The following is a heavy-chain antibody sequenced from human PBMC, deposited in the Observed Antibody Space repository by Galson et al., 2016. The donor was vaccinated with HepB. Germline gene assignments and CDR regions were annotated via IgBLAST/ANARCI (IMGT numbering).Heavy chain of an antibody. CDR2: IKQDGSET. D-gene: IGHD6-25*01. CDR1: GFTLRTYW. J-gene: IGHJ6*02. Sequence: SLRLSCAASGFTLRTYWMNWVRQAPGRGLEWVANIKQDGSETYYVDSVKGRFTISRDNARNSLYLQMNSLRAEDTAVYYCARSPRLAYYYYAMDVWGQGTTVTVSS. V-gene: IGHV3-7*01. CDR3: ARSPRLAYYYYAMDV.